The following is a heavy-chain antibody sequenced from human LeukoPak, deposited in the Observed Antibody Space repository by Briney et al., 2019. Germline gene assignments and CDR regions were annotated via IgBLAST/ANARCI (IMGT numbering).Heavy chain of an antibody. CDR3: ATLPRFGSYPYYFDY. V-gene: IGHV1-24*01. D-gene: IGHD1-26*01. CDR2: FDPEDGET. CDR1: GYTLTELS. Sequence: ASVTVSCKVSGYTLTELSMHWVRQAPGKGLEWMGGFDPEDGETIYAQKFQGRVTMTEDTSTDTAYMELSSLRSEDTAVYYCATLPRFGSYPYYFDYWGQGTLVTVSS. J-gene: IGHJ4*02.